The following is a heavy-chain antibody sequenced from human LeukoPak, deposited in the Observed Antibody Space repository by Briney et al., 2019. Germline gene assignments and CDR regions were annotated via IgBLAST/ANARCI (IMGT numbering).Heavy chain of an antibody. J-gene: IGHJ6*03. V-gene: IGHV3-23*01. D-gene: IGHD6-19*01. CDR1: GFTFSRYG. CDR2: ISGSGGST. CDR3: ARDPYSGGYGAHYYYYMDV. Sequence: PGGTLRLSCAASGFTFSRYGMSWVRQAPGKGLEWVSAISGSGGSTYYADSVKGRFTISSDNSKNTLYLQMNSLRDEDTAVYYCARDPYSGGYGAHYYYYMDVWGKGTTVTVSS.